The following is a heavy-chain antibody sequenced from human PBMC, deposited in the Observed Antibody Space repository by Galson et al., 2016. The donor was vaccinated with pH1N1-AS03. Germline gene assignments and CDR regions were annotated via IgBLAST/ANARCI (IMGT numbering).Heavy chain of an antibody. Sequence: SLRLSCAASGFSFSASWMSWVRQAPGKGLEWVANIRQDGSEKYYVDSVEGRFTISRDNAKNSLYLQMNSLRDEDRAVYYGARESPLNYYLELWGRGTLVTVSS. CDR1: GFSFSASW. CDR3: ARESPLNYYLEL. V-gene: IGHV3-7*03. J-gene: IGHJ2*01. CDR2: IRQDGSEK. D-gene: IGHD1-7*01.